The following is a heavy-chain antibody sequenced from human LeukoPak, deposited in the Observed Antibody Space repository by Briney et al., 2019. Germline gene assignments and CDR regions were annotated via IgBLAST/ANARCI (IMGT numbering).Heavy chain of an antibody. CDR3: ARGVVGGTYDAFDI. D-gene: IGHD1-26*01. Sequence: PSETLSLTCTVSGGSISSGGYYWSWIRRHPGKGLEWIGYIYYSGSTYYNPSLKSRVTISVDTSKNQFSLKLSSVTAADTAVYYCARGVVGGTYDAFDIWGQGTTVTVSS. J-gene: IGHJ3*02. CDR1: GGSISSGGYY. V-gene: IGHV4-31*03. CDR2: IYYSGST.